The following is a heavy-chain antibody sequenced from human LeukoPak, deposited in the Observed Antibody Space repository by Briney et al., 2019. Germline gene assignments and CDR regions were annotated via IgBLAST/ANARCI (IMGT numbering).Heavy chain of an antibody. V-gene: IGHV4-61*02. CDR1: GGSISSGSYY. CDR2: IYTSGST. Sequence: TLSLTCTVSGGSISSGSYYWSWIRPPAGKGLEWIGRIYTSGSTNYNPSLKSRVTISVDTSKNQFSLKLSSVTAADTAVYYCACVGSGSYYKYGNWFDPWGQGTLVTVSP. D-gene: IGHD3-10*01. CDR3: ACVGSGSYYKYGNWFDP. J-gene: IGHJ5*02.